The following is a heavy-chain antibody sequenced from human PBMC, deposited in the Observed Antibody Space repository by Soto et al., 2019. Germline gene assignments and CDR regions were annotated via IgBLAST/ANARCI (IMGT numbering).Heavy chain of an antibody. V-gene: IGHV1-8*01. Sequence: GASVKVSCKASGYTFTSYDINWVRQATGQGLERMRWMNPNSGNTGNAQKFQGRVTMTKNTSISTAYIELSSLRSEVTAVYYCSRCNPAGDDFWSGYLGYYGMDVWGQGTKVTVSS. CDR1: GYTFTSYD. D-gene: IGHD3-3*01. CDR2: MNPNSGNT. J-gene: IGHJ6*02. CDR3: SRCNPAGDDFWSGYLGYYGMDV.